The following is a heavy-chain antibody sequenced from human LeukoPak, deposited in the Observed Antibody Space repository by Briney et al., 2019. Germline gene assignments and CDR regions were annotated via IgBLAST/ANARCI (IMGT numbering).Heavy chain of an antibody. V-gene: IGHV1-18*01. Sequence: ASVKVSCKASGYTFTSYGISWVRQAPGQGLEWMGWISAYNGNTNYAQKLQGRVTMTTDTSTSTAYMELRSLRSDDTAVYYCARPWGYYYDSSGYLYWGQGTLVTVSS. D-gene: IGHD3-22*01. CDR2: ISAYNGNT. J-gene: IGHJ4*02. CDR3: ARPWGYYYDSSGYLY. CDR1: GYTFTSYG.